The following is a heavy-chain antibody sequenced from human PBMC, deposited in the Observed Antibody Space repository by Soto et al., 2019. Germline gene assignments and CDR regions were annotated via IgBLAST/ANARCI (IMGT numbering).Heavy chain of an antibody. Sequence: QVQLVQSGAEVKKPGSSVKVSCKASGGTFSSYTISWVRQAPGQGLEWMGRIIPILGIANYAQKFQGRVTTTADKSTSTSYMELSSLRSEDTAVYYCARDDGLAYCGGDCYSWGQGTLVNVS. V-gene: IGHV1-69*02. CDR3: ARDDGLAYCGGDCYS. D-gene: IGHD2-21*02. CDR1: GGTFSSYT. J-gene: IGHJ4*02. CDR2: IIPILGIA.